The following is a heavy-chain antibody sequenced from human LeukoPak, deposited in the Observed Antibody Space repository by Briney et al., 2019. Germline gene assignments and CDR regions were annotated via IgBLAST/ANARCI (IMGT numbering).Heavy chain of an antibody. CDR2: IYPGDSDT. CDR3: ARRGSSANFIY. CDR1: GYSFASYW. J-gene: IGHJ4*02. Sequence: GESLKISCKGSGYSFASYWIGWVRQMPGKGLEWMGIIYPGDSDTRYSSSFQGQVTISADKSISTAYLQWSSLKASDTAIYYCARRGSSANFIYWGQGTLVTVSS. D-gene: IGHD3-16*01. V-gene: IGHV5-51*01.